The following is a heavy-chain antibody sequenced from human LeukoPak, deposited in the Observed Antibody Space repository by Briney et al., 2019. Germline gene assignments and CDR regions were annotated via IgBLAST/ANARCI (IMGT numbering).Heavy chain of an antibody. CDR2: IRYDGNNK. J-gene: IGHJ4*02. CDR3: ARVRLPGSRGSLYFDY. D-gene: IGHD2-15*01. CDR1: GFTFSSYG. V-gene: IGHV3-30*02. Sequence: PGGSLRLSCAASGFTFSSYGMYWVRQAPGKGLEWVAFIRYDGNNKYYGDPVKGRFTISRDNSKNTLYLQMNSLRAEDTAVYYCARVRLPGSRGSLYFDYWGQGTLVTVSS.